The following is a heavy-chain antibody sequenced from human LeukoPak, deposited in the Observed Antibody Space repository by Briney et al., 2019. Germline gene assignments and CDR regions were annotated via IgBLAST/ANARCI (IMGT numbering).Heavy chain of an antibody. CDR3: ARDIQASSGWYAGTGFDP. V-gene: IGHV1-3*01. D-gene: IGHD6-19*01. J-gene: IGHJ5*02. CDR1: GYTFTSYA. Sequence: ASVKVSCKASGYTFTSYAMHWVRQAPGQRLEWMGWINAGNGNTKYSQEFQGRVTITRDTSASTAYMELSRLRSDDTAVYYCARDIQASSGWYAGTGFDPWGQGTLVTVSS. CDR2: INAGNGNT.